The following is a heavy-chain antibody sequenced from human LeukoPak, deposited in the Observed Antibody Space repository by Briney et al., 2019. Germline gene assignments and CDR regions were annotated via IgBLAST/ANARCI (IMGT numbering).Heavy chain of an antibody. CDR1: GVSFSDDF. J-gene: IGHJ4*02. V-gene: IGHV4-34*01. CDR3: VRGFRRQLPHLRWSYYFDF. CDR2: ISHRGNT. D-gene: IGHD2-15*01. Sequence: SETLSLTCAVYGVSFSDDFWNWIRQPPGKGLEWIGEISHRGNTRYHPSLKSRVTMSVDTSKNQFFLKLDTVTAADTAVYYCVRGFRRQLPHLRWSYYFDFWGQGDLVTVSS.